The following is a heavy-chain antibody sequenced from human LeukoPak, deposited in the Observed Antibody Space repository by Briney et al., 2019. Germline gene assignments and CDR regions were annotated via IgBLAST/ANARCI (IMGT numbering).Heavy chain of an antibody. D-gene: IGHD5-12*01. CDR3: ARHGRGYSGYDYGGAAAARDY. J-gene: IGHJ4*02. CDR2: IYPGDSDT. Sequence: GESLKISCKGSGYSFTSYWIGWVRRMPGKGLEWMGIIYPGDSDTRYSPSFQGQVTISADKSISTAYLQWSSLKASDTAMYYCARHGRGYSGYDYGGAAAARDYWGQGTLVTVSS. CDR1: GYSFTSYW. V-gene: IGHV5-51*01.